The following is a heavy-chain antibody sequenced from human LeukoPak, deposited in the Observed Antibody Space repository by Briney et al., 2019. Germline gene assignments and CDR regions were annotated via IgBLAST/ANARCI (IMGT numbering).Heavy chain of an antibody. Sequence: GGSLRLSCAASGFTFDDYAMHWVRQAPGKGLVWVSRINSDGSSTSYTDSVKGRFTISRDNAKNTLYLQMNSLRAEDTAVYYCARVRGRGYSYGATQDYFDYWGQGTLVTVSS. D-gene: IGHD5-18*01. CDR1: GFTFDDYA. CDR2: INSDGSST. CDR3: ARVRGRGYSYGATQDYFDY. V-gene: IGHV3-74*01. J-gene: IGHJ4*02.